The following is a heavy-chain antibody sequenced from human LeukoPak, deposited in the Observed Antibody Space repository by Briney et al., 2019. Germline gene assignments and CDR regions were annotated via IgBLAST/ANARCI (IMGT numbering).Heavy chain of an antibody. CDR2: IYTSGST. CDR3: TRAGYYYDSSGYFDY. D-gene: IGHD3-22*01. Sequence: SETLSLTCTVSGGSISSYYWSWIRQPAGKGLEWIGRIYTSGSTNYNPSLKSRVTMSVDTSKNQFSLKLSSVTAADTAVYYCTRAGYYYDSSGYFDYWGQGTLVTVSS. J-gene: IGHJ4*02. CDR1: GGSISSYY. V-gene: IGHV4-4*07.